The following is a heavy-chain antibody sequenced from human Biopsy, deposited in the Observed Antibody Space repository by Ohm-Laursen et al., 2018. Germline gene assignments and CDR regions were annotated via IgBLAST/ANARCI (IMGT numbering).Heavy chain of an antibody. V-gene: IGHV1-8*01. J-gene: IGHJ4*02. D-gene: IGHD3-22*01. CDR2: MNPNSGNT. CDR1: GYTFTNYN. CDR3: ARDFNYDGGGSFNFDY. Sequence: ASVKVSCKASGYTFTNYNVNWVRQATGQGLEWMGWMNPNSGNTGYVQKFQGRVTMTRNTSISTAYMELSSLTSVDTAVYYCARDFNYDGGGSFNFDYWGQGTLVTVSS.